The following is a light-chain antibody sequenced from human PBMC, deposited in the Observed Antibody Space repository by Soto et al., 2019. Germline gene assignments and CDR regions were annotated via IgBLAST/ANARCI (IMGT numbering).Light chain of an antibody. CDR2: GAS. Sequence: ESVLTQSPGTLSLSPGERATLSCRASQSVSSNYLAWYQQKPGQAPRLLLYGASTRASGIPDRFSGSGSGTEFTLTISRLEPEDSAVYYCQQYGSSPTWTFGQGTKVEIK. CDR1: QSVSSNY. V-gene: IGKV3-20*01. J-gene: IGKJ1*01. CDR3: QQYGSSPTWT.